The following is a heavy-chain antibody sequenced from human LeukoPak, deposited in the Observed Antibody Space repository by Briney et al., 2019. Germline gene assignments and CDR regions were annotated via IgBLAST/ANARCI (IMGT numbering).Heavy chain of an antibody. J-gene: IGHJ4*02. CDR1: GFTFSSYS. CDR3: ARETTSGWYPANFDY. D-gene: IGHD6-19*01. CDR2: ISSSSSYI. Sequence: KAGGSLRLSCAASGFTFSSYSMNWVRQAPGKGLEWVSSISSSSSYIYYADSVKGRFTIPRDNAKNSLYLQMNSLRAEDTAVYYCARETTSGWYPANFDYWGQGTLVTVSS. V-gene: IGHV3-21*01.